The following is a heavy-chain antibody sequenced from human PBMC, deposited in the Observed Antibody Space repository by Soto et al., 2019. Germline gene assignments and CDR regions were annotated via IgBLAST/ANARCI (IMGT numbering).Heavy chain of an antibody. CDR1: GGSISGSY. CDR2: VYYTGST. V-gene: IGHV4-59*01. J-gene: IGHJ4*02. Sequence: SETLSLTCSVSGGSISGSYWSWMRQSPGKGLEWLGYVYYTGSTNYSPSLRSRVSISVDTSKNEFSLRRSSVTAAETAVYFCARSVAVPGAHIDYWGQGTQVTVSS. D-gene: IGHD6-19*01. CDR3: ARSVAVPGAHIDY.